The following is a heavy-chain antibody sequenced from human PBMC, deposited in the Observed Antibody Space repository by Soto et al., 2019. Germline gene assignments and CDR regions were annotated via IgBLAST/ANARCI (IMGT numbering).Heavy chain of an antibody. D-gene: IGHD3-3*01. V-gene: IGHV4-4*02. CDR1: GESISSSNW. CDR2: IYHSGNT. J-gene: IGHJ6*02. Sequence: SETLSLTCAVSGESISSSNWWSWVRQPPGKGLEWIGEIYHSGNTKYNPYLKSRVTISVDKSTNQFSLKLNSVTAADTAVYYCARENDFWSGPNGLDVWGQGTTVAVSS. CDR3: ARENDFWSGPNGLDV.